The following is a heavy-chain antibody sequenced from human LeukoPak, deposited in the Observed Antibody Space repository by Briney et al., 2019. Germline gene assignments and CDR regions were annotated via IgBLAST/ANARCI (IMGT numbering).Heavy chain of an antibody. J-gene: IGHJ6*03. CDR2: IYYSGPT. Sequence: SETLSLTCTVSGGSISSYYWSWIRQPPGKGLEWIGYIYYSGPTKYNPSLKSRVTISVDTSKNQFSLKLSSVTAADTAVYYCARYYSYYYMDVWGKGTTVTVSS. CDR1: GGSISSYY. V-gene: IGHV4-59*01. CDR3: ARYYSYYYMDV.